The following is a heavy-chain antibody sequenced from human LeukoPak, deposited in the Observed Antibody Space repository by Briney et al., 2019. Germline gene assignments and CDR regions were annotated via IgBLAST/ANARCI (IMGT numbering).Heavy chain of an antibody. CDR3: VLTGRGVAGMFN. Sequence: GSPRLSRAASRFTPCSIYISWGPPAPGERLEWVSDIYSGGSPYYADPVKGRFTLSRDTSKNTLYLPTNNLTAEDTHLFYCVLTGRGVAGMFNWGEGSLVTVSS. V-gene: IGHV3-53*01. J-gene: IGHJ4*02. CDR2: IYSGGSP. D-gene: IGHD6-19*01. CDR1: RFTPCSIY.